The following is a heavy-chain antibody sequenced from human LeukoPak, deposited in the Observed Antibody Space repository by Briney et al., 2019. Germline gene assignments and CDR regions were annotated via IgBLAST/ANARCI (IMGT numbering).Heavy chain of an antibody. V-gene: IGHV1-46*01. CDR2: INPSGGST. D-gene: IGHD6-13*01. CDR3: ARQILYSSSWYYWFDP. CDR1: GYTFTSYY. J-gene: IGHJ5*02. Sequence: AXVKXSXKAXGYTFTSYYMHWVRQAPGQGLEWMGIINPSGGSTSYAQKFQGRVTMTRDMSTSTVYMELSSLRSEDTAVYYCARQILYSSSWYYWFDPWGQGTLVTVSS.